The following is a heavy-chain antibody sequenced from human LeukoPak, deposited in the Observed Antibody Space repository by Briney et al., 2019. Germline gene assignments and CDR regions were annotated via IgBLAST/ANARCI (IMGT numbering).Heavy chain of an antibody. CDR2: IYNSGST. Sequence: SETLSLTCTVSGGSISSYYWSWIRQPPGKGLEWIGYIYNSGSTKYNPSLKSRVTISVDTSKNQFSLKLTSVTAADTAVYYCAKYGIYSFDYWGQGTLVTVSS. V-gene: IGHV4-59*01. CDR3: AKYGIYSFDY. J-gene: IGHJ4*02. CDR1: GGSISSYY. D-gene: IGHD2-21*01.